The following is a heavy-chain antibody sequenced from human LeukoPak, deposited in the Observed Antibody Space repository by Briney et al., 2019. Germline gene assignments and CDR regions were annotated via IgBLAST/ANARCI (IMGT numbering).Heavy chain of an antibody. J-gene: IGHJ4*02. CDR3: ARVSSGWSVGGYFDY. D-gene: IGHD6-19*01. V-gene: IGHV3-21*01. CDR1: GFTFSSYS. CDR2: ISSSSSYI. Sequence: PGGSLRLSCAASGFTFSSYSMNWVRQAPGKGLEWVSSISSSSSYIYYADSVKGRFTISRDNAKNSLYLQMNSLRAEDTAVYYCARVSSGWSVGGYFDYWGQGTLVTVSS.